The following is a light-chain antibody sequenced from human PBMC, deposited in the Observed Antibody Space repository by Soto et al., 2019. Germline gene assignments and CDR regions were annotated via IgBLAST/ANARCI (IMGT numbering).Light chain of an antibody. CDR3: KQLNSYPIT. Sequence: DIQMTQSPSAVSAFVGDRVTITCRASHGISNWVAWYQQKPGKAHNLLIHSAYILQSGVQSRFSGSGSGTEFTLTIRSLQPEDFATYYCKQLNSYPITFGQGTRLEN. V-gene: IGKV1D-12*01. J-gene: IGKJ5*01. CDR1: HGISNW. CDR2: SAY.